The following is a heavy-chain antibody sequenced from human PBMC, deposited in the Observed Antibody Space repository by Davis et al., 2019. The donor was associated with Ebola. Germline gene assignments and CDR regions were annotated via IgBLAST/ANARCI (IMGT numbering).Heavy chain of an antibody. CDR3: AKGWGGLEC. CDR2: IGEDGTEK. D-gene: IGHD3-16*01. Sequence: PGGSLRLSCAASGFSFNNSWMTWVRQAPGKGLEWVANIGEDGTEKYYADSVKGRFTISRDNVKNSLYLQMNSLRAEDTGVYYCAKGWGGLECWGQGTLVTVSS. J-gene: IGHJ4*02. V-gene: IGHV3-7*03. CDR1: GFSFNNSW.